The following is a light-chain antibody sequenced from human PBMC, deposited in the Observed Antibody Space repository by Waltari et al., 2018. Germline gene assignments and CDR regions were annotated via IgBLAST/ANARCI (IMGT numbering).Light chain of an antibody. Sequence: QTVVTQEPSFSVSPGGTVTLTCGLRSGSVSTSYYPSWYQQTPGQAPRPRIYSTNTRSSGVPDRFSGSRLGNNAALTITGAQADDESDYYCVLYMGGGILFGGGTKLTVL. J-gene: IGLJ3*02. CDR1: SGSVSTSYY. CDR3: VLYMGGGIL. CDR2: STN. V-gene: IGLV8-61*01.